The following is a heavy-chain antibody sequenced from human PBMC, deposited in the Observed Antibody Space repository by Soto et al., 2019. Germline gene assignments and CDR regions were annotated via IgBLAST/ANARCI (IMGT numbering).Heavy chain of an antibody. Sequence: EVQMVESGGGLVQPGGSLRLSCAASGFAFSRYWMYWVRQDPGKGLEWVANINEDGSEMNYVDSVKGRFTISRDNAKTSLYLHVNSLRVEDTAVYYCARSLLRGQGTVVTVSS. CDR3: ARSLL. CDR2: INEDGSEM. V-gene: IGHV3-7*01. CDR1: GFAFSRYW. J-gene: IGHJ4*02.